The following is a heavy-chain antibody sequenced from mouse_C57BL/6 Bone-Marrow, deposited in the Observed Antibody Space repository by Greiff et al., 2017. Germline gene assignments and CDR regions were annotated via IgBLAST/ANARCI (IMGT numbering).Heavy chain of an antibody. CDR3: AREGTTVVAAYYFDY. V-gene: IGHV1-69*01. Sequence: QVHVKQPGAELVMPGASVKLSCKASGYTFTSYWMHWVKQRPGQGLEWIGEIDPSDSYTNYNQKFKGKSTLTVDKSSSTAYMQLSSLTSEDSAVYYCAREGTTVVAAYYFDYWGQGTTLTVSS. CDR2: IDPSDSYT. CDR1: GYTFTSYW. D-gene: IGHD1-1*01. J-gene: IGHJ2*01.